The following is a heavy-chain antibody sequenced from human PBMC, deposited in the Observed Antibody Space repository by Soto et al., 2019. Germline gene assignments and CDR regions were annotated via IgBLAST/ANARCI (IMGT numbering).Heavy chain of an antibody. Sequence: GPPVKVSCKTSGYTFNTYCINWVRQAPGQGLELMGWISAYDGKTTYAEKFQGRVTLTTDTSTSTAYMELRSLRSDETAIYYCARDPHEFWTSYWFDPWGQGTPVTVSS. D-gene: IGHD3-3*01. CDR2: ISAYDGKT. CDR3: ARDPHEFWTSYWFDP. CDR1: GYTFNTYC. V-gene: IGHV1-18*01. J-gene: IGHJ5*02.